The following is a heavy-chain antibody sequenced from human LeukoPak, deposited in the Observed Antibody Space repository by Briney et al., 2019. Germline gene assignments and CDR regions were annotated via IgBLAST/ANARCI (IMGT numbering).Heavy chain of an antibody. CDR2: MSAYNGNT. CDR3: AREYCSSTSCYYYYMDV. J-gene: IGHJ6*03. Sequence: GASVKVSCKASGYTFTSYGISWVRQAPGQGLEWMGWMSAYNGNTNYAQKLQGRVTMTTDTSTSTAYMELRSLRSDDTAVYYCAREYCSSTSCYYYYMDVWGKGTTVTVSS. D-gene: IGHD2-2*01. CDR1: GYTFTSYG. V-gene: IGHV1-18*01.